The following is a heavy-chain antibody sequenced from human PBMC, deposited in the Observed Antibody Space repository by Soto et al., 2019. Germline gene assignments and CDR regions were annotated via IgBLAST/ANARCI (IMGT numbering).Heavy chain of an antibody. Sequence: SETLSLTCAVSGGSISSSNWWSWVRQPPGKGLEWIGEIYHSGSTNYNPSLKSRVTISVDKSKNQFSLKLSSVTAAETAVYYCARDLKAAQRRHYYYDYGMDVWGQGTTVT. V-gene: IGHV4-4*02. CDR2: IYHSGST. CDR3: ARDLKAAQRRHYYYDYGMDV. CDR1: GGSISSSNW. J-gene: IGHJ6*02.